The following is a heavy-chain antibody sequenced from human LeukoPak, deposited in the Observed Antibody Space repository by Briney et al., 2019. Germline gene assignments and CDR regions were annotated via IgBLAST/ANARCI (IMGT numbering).Heavy chain of an antibody. D-gene: IGHD3-22*01. CDR1: GFTFSSHW. V-gene: IGHV3-7*05. CDR2: IKQDGSEK. Sequence: PGGSLRLSCAGSGFTFSSHWMTWVRQAPGKGLEWVANIKQDGSEKYYVDSVKGRFTISRDNAKSSLYLQMNSLRGEDTAVYYCARDSSPDYYDGSGYGYWGQGTLVTVSS. J-gene: IGHJ4*02. CDR3: ARDSSPDYYDGSGYGY.